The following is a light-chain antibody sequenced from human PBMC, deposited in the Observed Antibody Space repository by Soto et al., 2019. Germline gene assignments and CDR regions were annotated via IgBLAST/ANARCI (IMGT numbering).Light chain of an antibody. J-gene: IGLJ1*01. V-gene: IGLV2-23*01. CDR3: CSSAPESTEV. Sequence: QSVLAQPASVSGSPGQTITISCTGTSRDGGAYDAVSWYQQHPGKAPHVIIYRGTKRPSGGWTRFSGSVSGNTASLTVSGLQAADEAEYFCCSSAPESTEVFGPGTKGTVL. CDR2: RGT. CDR1: SRDGGAYDA.